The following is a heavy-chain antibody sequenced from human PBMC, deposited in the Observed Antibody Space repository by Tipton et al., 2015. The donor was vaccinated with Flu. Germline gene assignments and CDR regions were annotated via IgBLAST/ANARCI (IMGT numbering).Heavy chain of an antibody. V-gene: IGHV4-61*08. CDR1: GGSVSTDAYY. CDR2: IYSSGRA. Sequence: TLSLTCTVSGGSVSTDAYYWSWTRQPPGKGLEWIGFIYSSGRANYNPSLNSRVTILIDTANNQFSLELTSVTAADTAMYYCARNREAIGNLDSWGQGTLVTVSS. D-gene: IGHD1-26*01. CDR3: ARNREAIGNLDS. J-gene: IGHJ4*02.